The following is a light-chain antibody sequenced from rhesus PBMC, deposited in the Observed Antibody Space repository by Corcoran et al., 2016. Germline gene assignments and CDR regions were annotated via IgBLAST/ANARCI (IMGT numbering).Light chain of an antibody. CDR1: SSDVGGYNY. J-gene: IGLJ6*01. V-gene: IGLV2S7*01. CDR2: AVS. Sequence: QSAPTQPPSLSGSPAPSVTISCTGTSSDVGGYNYVYWYQQHPGTAPKLMIYAVSTRPSGVSDRFSGSKSGNTASLTISGLQAEDEDDYYCCSYTTSSMDVFGSGTKLTVL. CDR3: CSYTTSSMDV.